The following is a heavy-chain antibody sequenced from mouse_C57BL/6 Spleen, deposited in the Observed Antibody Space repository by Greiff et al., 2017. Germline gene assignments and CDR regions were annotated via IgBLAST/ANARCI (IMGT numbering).Heavy chain of an antibody. CDR1: GFTFSDYG. CDR2: ISSGSSTI. V-gene: IGHV5-17*01. J-gene: IGHJ3*01. CDR3: ARDYYGYDGFAY. D-gene: IGHD2-2*01. Sequence: EVMLVESGGGLVKPGGSLKLSCAASGFTFSDYGMHWVRQAPEKGLEWVAYISSGSSTIYYADPVKGRFTISRDNAKNTLFLHMTSLRSDDTAMYYCARDYYGYDGFAYWGQGTLVTVSA.